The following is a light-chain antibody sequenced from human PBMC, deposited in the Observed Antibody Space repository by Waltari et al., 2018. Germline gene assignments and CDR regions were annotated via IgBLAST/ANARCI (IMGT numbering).Light chain of an antibody. CDR1: NLGRYS. CDR2: YDS. CDR3: HVWHAHFDPGV. V-gene: IGLV3-21*04. J-gene: IGLJ1*01. Sequence: SYVLTQPPSVSVAPGETARIPCGGDNLGRYSVHWYQQKPGQAPLLIIFYDSDRPSGIPARFSGSNSGNTATLTITSVEAGDEARYYCHVWHAHFDPGVFGTGTEVTVL.